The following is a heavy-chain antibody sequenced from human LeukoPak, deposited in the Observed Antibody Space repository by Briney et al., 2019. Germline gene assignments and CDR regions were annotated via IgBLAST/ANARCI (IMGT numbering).Heavy chain of an antibody. CDR1: GFTFSNYL. V-gene: IGHV3-74*01. CDR2: ISSDGTTT. D-gene: IGHD4-23*01. Sequence: GGSLRLSCAASGFTFSNYLIHWVRQAPGKGLEWVSRISSDGTTTIYADSVKGRFTISKDNAKNTLYLQMNSLRAEDTAVYYCARDYGGNRLAFDIWGQGTMVTVSS. J-gene: IGHJ3*02. CDR3: ARDYGGNRLAFDI.